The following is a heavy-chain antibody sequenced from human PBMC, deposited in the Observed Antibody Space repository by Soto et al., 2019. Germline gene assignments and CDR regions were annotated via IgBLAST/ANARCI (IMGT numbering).Heavy chain of an antibody. J-gene: IGHJ4*02. CDR2: ITTSSSFR. CDR3: ARDLGVALATLTLDS. V-gene: IGHV3-21*02. D-gene: IGHD2-15*01. Sequence: EVQLVESGGGLVKPGGSLRLSCAASGFSFSTYSMNWVRQAPGKGLEWVADITTSSSFRFYADSLKVRFTISRDDAKNSLYLQMNSLRVEDTGVYYCARDLGVALATLTLDSWGQGTLVTVSS. CDR1: GFSFSTYS.